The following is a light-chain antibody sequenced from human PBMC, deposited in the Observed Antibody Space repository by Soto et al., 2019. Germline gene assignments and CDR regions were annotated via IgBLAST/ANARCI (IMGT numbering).Light chain of an antibody. CDR3: QQYGSSGT. V-gene: IGKV3-20*01. CDR2: GAS. Sequence: IALTDSPGSLSLSPRRGANVSCRASQSVSNNYLAWYQQKPGQAPRLLIYGASNRATGIPDRFSGSGSGTDFTLTISRLEPEDFAVYYCQQYGSSGTFGQGTKVDIK. CDR1: QSVSNNY. J-gene: IGKJ1*01.